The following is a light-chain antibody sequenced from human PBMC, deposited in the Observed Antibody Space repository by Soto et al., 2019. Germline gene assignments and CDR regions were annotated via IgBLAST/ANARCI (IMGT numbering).Light chain of an antibody. CDR2: AAS. V-gene: IGKV3-15*01. Sequence: EIVMTQSPATLSVSPGERATVSCRASQSVSSDLAWYQQKPGQTPSLLIYAASTRATGIPARFSGSGSGTEFTLTISSLQSEDFAVYYCQQYRSWPRTFGQGPKVEI. CDR3: QQYRSWPRT. J-gene: IGKJ1*01. CDR1: QSVSSD.